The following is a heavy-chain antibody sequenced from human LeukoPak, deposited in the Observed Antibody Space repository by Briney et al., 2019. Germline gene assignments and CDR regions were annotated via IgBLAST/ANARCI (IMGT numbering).Heavy chain of an antibody. CDR3: ARGRGVVVIIHHDAFDI. CDR2: INPNSGGT. J-gene: IGHJ3*02. V-gene: IGHV1-2*02. D-gene: IGHD3-22*01. CDR1: GYTFTGYY. Sequence: ASVKVSCKASGYTFTGYYMHWVRQAPGQGLEWMGWINPNSGGTNYAQKFQGRVTMTRDTSISTAYMELSRLRSDDTAVYYCARGRGVVVIIHHDAFDIWGQGTMVTVSS.